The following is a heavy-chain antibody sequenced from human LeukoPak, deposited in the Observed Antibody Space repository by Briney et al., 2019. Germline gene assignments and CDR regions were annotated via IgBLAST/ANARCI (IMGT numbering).Heavy chain of an antibody. CDR2: MSNDGRNE. CDR1: GFSFSSYA. V-gene: IGHV3-30*04. CDR3: ARDPYSLGSRINSDY. D-gene: IGHD3-10*01. Sequence: HPGGSLRLSCAASGFSFSSYAMHWVRQAPGKGLECVAVMSNDGRNEHYADSVKGRFTISRDNSKNTLYLQMNSLRGEDTAVYYCARDPYSLGSRINSDYWGQGTLVTVSS. J-gene: IGHJ4*02.